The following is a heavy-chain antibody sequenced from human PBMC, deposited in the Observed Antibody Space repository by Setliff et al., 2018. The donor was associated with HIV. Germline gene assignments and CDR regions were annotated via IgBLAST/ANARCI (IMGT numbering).Heavy chain of an antibody. CDR1: GYSFTSYW. J-gene: IGHJ3*02. Sequence: GESLKISCKGSGYSFTSYWIGWVRQMPGKGLEWMGIIYPGDSDTRYSPSLQGQVTISADKSISTAYLQWSSLKASDTAMYYCARQVPAAIGAFDIWGQGTRVTVSS. CDR2: IYPGDSDT. D-gene: IGHD2-2*02. CDR3: ARQVPAAIGAFDI. V-gene: IGHV5-51*01.